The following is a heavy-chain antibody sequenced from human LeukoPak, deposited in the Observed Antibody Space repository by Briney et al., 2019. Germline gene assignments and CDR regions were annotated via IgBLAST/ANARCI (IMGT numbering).Heavy chain of an antibody. V-gene: IGHV1-18*01. Sequence: GASVKVSCKASGYTFTSYGISWVRQAPGQGLEWMGWISAYNGNTNYAQKLQGRVTMTTDTSTSTAYMELRSLRSDDAAVYYCARDEGRGYSYGYDYWGQGTLVTVSS. CDR1: GYTFTSYG. J-gene: IGHJ4*02. D-gene: IGHD5-18*01. CDR3: ARDEGRGYSYGYDY. CDR2: ISAYNGNT.